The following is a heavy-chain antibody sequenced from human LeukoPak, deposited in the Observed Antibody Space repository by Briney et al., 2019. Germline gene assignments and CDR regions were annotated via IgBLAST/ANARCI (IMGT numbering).Heavy chain of an antibody. Sequence: GGSLRLSCAASGFMFSRYWMSWVRQAPGKGLEWVANIKEDGSEMYYVDSVKGRFTISRDNAKNSLYLQMNILRAEDTAVYYCARENHGSFDYWGQGSLVTVSS. J-gene: IGHJ4*02. CDR1: GFMFSRYW. CDR2: IKEDGSEM. CDR3: ARENHGSFDY. V-gene: IGHV3-7*05. D-gene: IGHD1-14*01.